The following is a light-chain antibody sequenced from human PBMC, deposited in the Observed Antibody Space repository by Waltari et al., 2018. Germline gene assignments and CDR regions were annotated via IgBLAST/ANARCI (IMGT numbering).Light chain of an antibody. J-gene: IGLJ2*01. V-gene: IGLV1-40*01. CDR3: LSYDSSLSGL. CDR1: SANIAAGYD. CDR2: GNT. Sequence: QSVLTQPPSVSGAPGQRVAISCTESSANIAAGYDVHWYQQLPGTAPKLLTYGNTNRPSGIPDRFSGSKSGTSASLAITGLQAEDEADYYCLSYDSSLSGLFGGGTKVTVL.